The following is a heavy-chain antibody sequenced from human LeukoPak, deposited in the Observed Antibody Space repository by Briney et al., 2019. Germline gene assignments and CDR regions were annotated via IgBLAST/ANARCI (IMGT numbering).Heavy chain of an antibody. Sequence: GGSLRLSCVASGFTFSSNGMHWVRQAPGKGLEWVAVISYDGRNKYYADSVKGRFTISRDNSKNTLYLQMSSLRPEDTAVYYCARDRRTGQFDLWGQGTLVTVSS. CDR2: ISYDGRNK. CDR1: GFTFSSNG. D-gene: IGHD4-17*01. CDR3: ARDRRTGQFDL. V-gene: IGHV3-30*03. J-gene: IGHJ5*02.